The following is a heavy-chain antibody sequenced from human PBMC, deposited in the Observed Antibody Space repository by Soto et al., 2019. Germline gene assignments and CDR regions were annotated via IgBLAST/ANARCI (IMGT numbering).Heavy chain of an antibody. CDR3: AKDLILYGFVGYLDY. CDR2: TSYDGSNQ. CDR1: GFTFSSYG. V-gene: IGHV3-30*18. J-gene: IGHJ4*02. D-gene: IGHD3-10*01. Sequence: QVQLVESGGGVVQPGRSLRLSCAASGFTFSSYGMHWVRQAPGKGLEWVAFTSYDGSNQYYADSVKGRFTISRDSSKNTVYLQMNSLRAEDTSVYYFAKDLILYGFVGYLDYWGQGTLVTVSS.